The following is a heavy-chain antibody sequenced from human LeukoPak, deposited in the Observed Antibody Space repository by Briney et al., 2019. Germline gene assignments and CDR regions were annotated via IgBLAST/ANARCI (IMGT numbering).Heavy chain of an antibody. V-gene: IGHV1-24*01. CDR1: GYTLTELS. D-gene: IGHD2-15*01. J-gene: IGHJ4*02. Sequence: ASVKVSCKVSGYTLTELSMHWVRQAPGKGLEWMGGFDPEDGETIYAQKFQGRVTITTDESTSTAYMELSSLRSEDTAAYYCASDDVVFDYWGQGTLVTVSS. CDR3: ASDDVVFDY. CDR2: FDPEDGET.